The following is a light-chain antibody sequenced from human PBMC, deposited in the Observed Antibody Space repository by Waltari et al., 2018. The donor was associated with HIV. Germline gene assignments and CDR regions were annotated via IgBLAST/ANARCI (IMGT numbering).Light chain of an antibody. CDR1: KLGDKY. CDR3: LLSYSGARPVV. J-gene: IGLJ2*01. Sequence: SYELTQPPSVSVSPGQTASITCSGDKLGDKYACWYQQKPGQSPVLVIYQDSKRPSGIPERFSGSNAGNTATLTISGTQAMDEAEYYCLLSYSGARPVVFGGGTKLTVL. CDR2: QDS. V-gene: IGLV3-1*01.